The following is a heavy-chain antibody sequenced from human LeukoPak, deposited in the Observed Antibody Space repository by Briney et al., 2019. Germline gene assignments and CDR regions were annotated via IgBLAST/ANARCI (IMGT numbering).Heavy chain of an antibody. Sequence: ASVRVSCKASGYTFTGYYMHWVRQAPGQGLEWMGWINPNSGGTNYAQKFQGRVTMTRDTSISTAYMGLSRLRSDDTAVYYCARVGDYGGNLEYYFDYWGQGTLVTVSS. CDR3: ARVGDYGGNLEYYFDY. D-gene: IGHD4-23*01. V-gene: IGHV1-2*02. J-gene: IGHJ4*02. CDR2: INPNSGGT. CDR1: GYTFTGYY.